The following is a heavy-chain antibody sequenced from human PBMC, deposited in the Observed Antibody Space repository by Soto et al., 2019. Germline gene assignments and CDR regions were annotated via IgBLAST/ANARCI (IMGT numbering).Heavy chain of an antibody. J-gene: IGHJ4*02. CDR3: ARSGLWEQHFDS. V-gene: IGHV4-31*03. CDR1: GGSLTSDGYY. Sequence: SETLSLTCTVSGGSLTSDGYYWSWIRQLPGKGLEWIGYIYYSGSIFYNPFLKSRASISTHSSKRQFSLKLTSVTAADTAVYYCARSGLWEQHFDSWGQGALVTVSS. CDR2: IYYSGSI. D-gene: IGHD1-26*01.